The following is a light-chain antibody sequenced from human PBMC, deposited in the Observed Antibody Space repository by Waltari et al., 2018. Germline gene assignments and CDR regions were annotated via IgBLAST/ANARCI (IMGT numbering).Light chain of an antibody. CDR2: MGS. V-gene: IGKV2-28*01. Sequence: DILMTQSPLSLPVTPGEPASISCRSSQSLLHSNGYNYLDWYLQKPGQSPQVLIYMGSNRASGVHDRFSGSGSGTDFTLNISRVEAEDVGVYYCMQILQPARTFGQGTRLEIK. J-gene: IGKJ2*01. CDR1: QSLLHSNGYNY. CDR3: MQILQPART.